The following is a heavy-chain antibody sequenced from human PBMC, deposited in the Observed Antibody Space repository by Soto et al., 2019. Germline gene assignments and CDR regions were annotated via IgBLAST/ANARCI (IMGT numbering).Heavy chain of an antibody. Sequence: ASVKVSCKASGYTFTRSGISWVRQAPGQGLEWMGWISTYNGDTNYAQTFQGRVTMTTDTSTSTVHMEVRSLRSDDTAVYYCAREGVAPYYYYGMDVRGQRTQVTVSS. CDR1: GYTFTRSG. V-gene: IGHV1-18*01. CDR3: AREGVAPYYYYGMDV. CDR2: ISTYNGDT. J-gene: IGHJ6*02. D-gene: IGHD5-12*01.